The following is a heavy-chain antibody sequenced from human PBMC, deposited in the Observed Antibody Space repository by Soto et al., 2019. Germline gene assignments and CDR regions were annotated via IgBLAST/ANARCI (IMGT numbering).Heavy chain of an antibody. J-gene: IGHJ5*01. CDR1: GFTFSSYG. V-gene: IGHV3-30*18. CDR2: ISHDGSNK. Sequence: GGSLRLSCAASGFTFSSYGMHWVRQAPGKGLEWVAVISHDGSNKYYADSVKGRFTISRDNSKNTLYLQMNSLRAEDTAVYYWAKDKDDFVWGSYDSWGQGTPVTVSS. CDR3: AKDKDDFVWGSYDS. D-gene: IGHD3-16*01.